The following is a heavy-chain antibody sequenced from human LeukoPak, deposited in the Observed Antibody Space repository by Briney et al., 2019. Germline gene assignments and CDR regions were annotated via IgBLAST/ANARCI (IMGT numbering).Heavy chain of an antibody. J-gene: IGHJ4*02. CDR3: ARLNPDYYDILTGYYEAEFDY. CDR2: IYYSGST. Sequence: SETLSLTCTVSGGSISSSSYYWGWIRQPPGKGLEWIGSIYYSGSTYYNPSLKSRVTISVDTSKNQFSLKLSSVTAADTAVYYCARLNPDYYDILTGYYEAEFDYWGQGTLVTVSS. D-gene: IGHD3-9*01. CDR1: GGSISSSSYY. V-gene: IGHV4-39*01.